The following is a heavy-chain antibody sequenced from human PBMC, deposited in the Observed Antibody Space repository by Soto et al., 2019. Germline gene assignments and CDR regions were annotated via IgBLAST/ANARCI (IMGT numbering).Heavy chain of an antibody. CDR3: TGAYYDINGYSLAP. CDR1: GGSISSGY. Sequence: PSETLSLTCSVSGGSISSGYWTWIRQPPGKGLEWIGYIYYGGSINYNPSLKSRVIISVDTAKNQFSLRRSSVTAADTAVYYCTGAYYDINGYSLAPWGQGTSVTVSS. CDR2: IYYGGSI. D-gene: IGHD3-22*01. V-gene: IGHV4-59*01. J-gene: IGHJ5*02.